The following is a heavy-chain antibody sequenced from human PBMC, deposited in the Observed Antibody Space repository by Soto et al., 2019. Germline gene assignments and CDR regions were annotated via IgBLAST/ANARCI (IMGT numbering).Heavy chain of an antibody. CDR3: AKDLAYSSDYYYGMDV. CDR2: ISGSGGST. D-gene: IGHD6-25*01. Sequence: EVQLLESGGGLVQPGGSLRLSCAASGFNFSSYAMSWVRQAPGKGLEWVSAISGSGGSTYYADSVKGRFTISRDNSKNTLYLQMNSLRAEDTAVYYCAKDLAYSSDYYYGMDVWGQGTTVTVSS. J-gene: IGHJ6*02. V-gene: IGHV3-23*01. CDR1: GFNFSSYA.